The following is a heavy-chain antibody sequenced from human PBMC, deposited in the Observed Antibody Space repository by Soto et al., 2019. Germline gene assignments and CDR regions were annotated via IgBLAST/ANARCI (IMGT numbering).Heavy chain of an antibody. J-gene: IGHJ4*02. V-gene: IGHV2-5*02. D-gene: IGHD2-15*01. CDR1: GFSLSTSGGG. CDR3: ARTEMEAVSFDY. CDR2: IYWDDDK. Sequence: SGPTLVNPTQTLTLTCTFSGFSLSTSGGGVGWIRQPPGKALEWLALIYWDDDKRYSTSLKTRLTITKDTSKNQVVLTMTNMDPVDTATYYCARTEMEAVSFDYWGQGTLVTVSS.